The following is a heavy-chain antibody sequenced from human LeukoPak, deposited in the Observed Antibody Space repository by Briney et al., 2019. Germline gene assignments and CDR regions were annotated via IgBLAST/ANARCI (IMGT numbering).Heavy chain of an antibody. V-gene: IGHV3-7*01. Sequence: GGSLRLSCAASGFTFSSYWMSWVRQAPGKVLEWVANIKQDGSEKYYVDSVKGRFTISRDNAKNSLYLQMNSLRAEDTAVYYCARGRTVELLPPYYMDVWGKGTTVTISS. J-gene: IGHJ6*03. D-gene: IGHD1-26*01. CDR1: GFTFSSYW. CDR2: IKQDGSEK. CDR3: ARGRTVELLPPYYMDV.